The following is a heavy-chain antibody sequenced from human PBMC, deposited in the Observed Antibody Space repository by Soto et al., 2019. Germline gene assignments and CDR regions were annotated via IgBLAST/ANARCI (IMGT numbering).Heavy chain of an antibody. D-gene: IGHD3-3*01. CDR3: AKDFYDFWSGYSGATDY. Sequence: GGSLRLSCAASGFTFSNYAMYWVRQAPGKGLEWVSTVGGSGGGIYYADSVKGRFTISRDNSKNTLYLQMSSLRAEDTAVYYCAKDFYDFWSGYSGATDYWGQGTLVTVSS. CDR1: GFTFSNYA. V-gene: IGHV3-23*01. J-gene: IGHJ4*02. CDR2: VGGSGGGI.